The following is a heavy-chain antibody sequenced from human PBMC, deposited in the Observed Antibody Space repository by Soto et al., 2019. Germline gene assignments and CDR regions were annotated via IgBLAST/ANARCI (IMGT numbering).Heavy chain of an antibody. CDR1: GFTFSSYS. CDR3: ARAGYCSGGSCQDDYYYYYMDV. V-gene: IGHV3-48*01. CDR2: ISSSSSTI. Sequence: EVQLVESGGGLVQPGGSLRLSCAASGFTFSSYSMNWVRQAPGKGLEWVSYISSSSSTIYYADSVKGRFTISRVNAKNSLYLQMNSLRAEDTAVYYCARAGYCSGGSCQDDYYYYYMDVWGKGTTVTVSS. D-gene: IGHD2-15*01. J-gene: IGHJ6*03.